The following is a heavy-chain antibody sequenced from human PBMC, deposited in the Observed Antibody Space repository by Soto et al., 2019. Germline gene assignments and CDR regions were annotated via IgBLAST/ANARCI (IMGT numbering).Heavy chain of an antibody. D-gene: IGHD3-3*01. V-gene: IGHV3-23*01. CDR2: ISGSGGST. CDR3: AKIGVADYYFDY. CDR1: GFTFSSYA. Sequence: EVQLLESGGGLVQPGGSLSLSCAASGFTFSSYAMSWVRQAPGKGLEWVSAISGSGGSTYYADSVKGRFTISRDNSKNTLYLQMNSLRAEDTAVYYCAKIGVADYYFDYWGQGTLVTVSS. J-gene: IGHJ4*02.